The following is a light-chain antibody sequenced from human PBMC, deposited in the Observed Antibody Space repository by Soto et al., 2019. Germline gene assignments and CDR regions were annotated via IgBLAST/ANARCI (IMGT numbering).Light chain of an antibody. Sequence: EILMTQSPATLSVSPGERATVSCRASQSVSSYLAWYQPKPGQAPRLLIYDASNRATGIPARFSGSGSGTDSTLTISSLEPEDFAVYYCQQRSNWITFGQGTRLEI. V-gene: IGKV3-11*01. CDR1: QSVSSY. CDR2: DAS. J-gene: IGKJ5*01. CDR3: QQRSNWIT.